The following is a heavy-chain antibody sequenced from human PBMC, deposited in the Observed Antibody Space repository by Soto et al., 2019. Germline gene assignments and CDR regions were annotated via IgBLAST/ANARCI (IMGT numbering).Heavy chain of an antibody. D-gene: IGHD3-3*01. V-gene: IGHV1-46*01. CDR1: GDTFTSYY. Sequence: ASVKVSCKAPGDTFTSYYLNWVRQAPGQGLEWMGVINPHGGSTKYAQKFQGRITMTRDTSRSTVYMELSSLRSDDTAIYYCARSSGGNFGIIVEGSNWFDPWGQGTLVTVS. J-gene: IGHJ5*02. CDR3: ARSSGGNFGIIVEGSNWFDP. CDR2: INPHGGST.